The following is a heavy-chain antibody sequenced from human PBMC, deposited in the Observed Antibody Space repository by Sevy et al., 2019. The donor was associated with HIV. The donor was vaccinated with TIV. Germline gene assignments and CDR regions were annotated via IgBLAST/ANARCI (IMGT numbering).Heavy chain of an antibody. V-gene: IGHV1-69*13. D-gene: IGHD2-2*01. Sequence: ASVKVSCKASGGTFSSYAISWVRQAPGQGLEWMGGIIPIFGTANYAQKFQGRVTITADESTSTAYMELSSLRSEETAVYYCARMKLNVVVNYYGMDVWGQGTTVTVS. CDR2: IIPIFGTA. J-gene: IGHJ6*02. CDR3: ARMKLNVVVNYYGMDV. CDR1: GGTFSSYA.